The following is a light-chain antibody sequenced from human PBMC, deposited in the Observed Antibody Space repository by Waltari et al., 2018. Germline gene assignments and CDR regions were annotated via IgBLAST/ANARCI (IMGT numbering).Light chain of an antibody. CDR1: IVFFRADNKNY. J-gene: IGKJ1*01. CDR3: QQYYRSRT. CDR2: WAS. V-gene: IGKV4-1*01. Sequence: IVFFRADNKNYLACDQPKPGQPPKLLFYWASTREAGVPDRFSASGSGTDFTLTINNLQAEDVAVYYCQQYYRSRTFGQGTKVEIK.